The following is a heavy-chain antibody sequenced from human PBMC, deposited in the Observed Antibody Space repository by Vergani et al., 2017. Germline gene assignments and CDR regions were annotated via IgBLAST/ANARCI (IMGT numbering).Heavy chain of an antibody. CDR1: GFTFSSYE. CDR3: ANGVPAAIFYSYYYMDV. D-gene: IGHD2-2*01. Sequence: EVQLVESGGGLVQPGGSLRLSCAASGFTFSSYEMNWVRQAPGKGLEWVSYISSSGSTIYYADSVKGRFTISRDNAKNSLYLQMNSLRAEDTAVYYCANGVPAAIFYSYYYMDVWGKGTTVTVSS. J-gene: IGHJ6*03. CDR2: ISSSGSTI. V-gene: IGHV3-48*03.